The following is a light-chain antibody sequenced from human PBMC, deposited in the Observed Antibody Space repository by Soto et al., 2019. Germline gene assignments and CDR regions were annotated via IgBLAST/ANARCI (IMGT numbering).Light chain of an antibody. CDR3: QQYNTYSPRT. CDR2: DAS. J-gene: IGKJ1*01. CDR1: DTIEVW. V-gene: IGKV1-5*01. Sequence: DIHMTQSPSTLSASVGDRVNITCRANDTIEVWLAWYQQKPGKAPKVLIYDASSMESGVPSRFSGSGSGTEFTLTISSLQPDDFATYYCQQYNTYSPRTFGQGTKVEIK.